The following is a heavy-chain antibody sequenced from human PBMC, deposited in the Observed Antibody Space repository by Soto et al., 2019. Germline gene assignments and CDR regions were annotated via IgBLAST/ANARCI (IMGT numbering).Heavy chain of an antibody. CDR2: INSDGTST. CDR1: GFTFSSYW. Sequence: GGSLRLSCAASGFTFSSYWMHWVHQAPGKGLVWVSGINSDGTSTSYADSVKGRFTISRDNAKNTLYLQVNSLRAEDTAVYYCARDLRYHFDYWGHGTLVNVSS. CDR3: ARDLRYHFDY. D-gene: IGHD2-2*01. V-gene: IGHV3-74*01. J-gene: IGHJ4*01.